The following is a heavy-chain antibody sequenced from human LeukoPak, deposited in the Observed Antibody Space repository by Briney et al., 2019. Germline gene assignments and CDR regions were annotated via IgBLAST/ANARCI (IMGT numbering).Heavy chain of an antibody. CDR1: GGSISSYY. CDR3: AREWLVAGTDYYGMDV. V-gene: IGHV4-59*01. Sequence: TTSETLSLTCTVSGGSISSYYWSWVRQPPGKGMEWLGYIYYSGSTNYNPSLKSRVTISVDTSKNQFSLKLSSVTAADTAVYYCAREWLVAGTDYYGMDVWGQGTTVTVSS. J-gene: IGHJ6*02. CDR2: IYYSGST. D-gene: IGHD6-19*01.